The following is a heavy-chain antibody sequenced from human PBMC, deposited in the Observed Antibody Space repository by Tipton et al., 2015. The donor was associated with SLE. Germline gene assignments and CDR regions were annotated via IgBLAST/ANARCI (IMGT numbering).Heavy chain of an antibody. D-gene: IGHD1-26*01. J-gene: IGHJ1*01. CDR1: GFTVSSNY. CDR3: AKADSGSYYAEYFQH. CDR2: IYSGGST. Sequence: GSLRLSCAASGFTVSSNYMSWVRQAPGKGLEWVSAIYSGGSTYYADSVKGRFTISRDNSKNTLYLQMNSLRAEDTAVYYCAKADSGSYYAEYFQHWGQGTLVTVSS. V-gene: IGHV3-53*01.